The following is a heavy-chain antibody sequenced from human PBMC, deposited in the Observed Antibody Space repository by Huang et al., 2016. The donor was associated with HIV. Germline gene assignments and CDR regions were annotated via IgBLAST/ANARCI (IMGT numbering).Heavy chain of an antibody. J-gene: IGHJ2*01. CDR1: GGTFSRYG. CDR2: IIPSFGTA. D-gene: IGHD7-27*01. CDR3: ARVANWAHWYFDL. V-gene: IGHV1-69*13. Sequence: QVQLVQSGAEVKKPGSSVKVSCKASGGTFSRYGISWVRQAPGQGLEWRGGIIPSFGTANYAQKFQGRVTITADESTSTAYMELSSLRSEDTAVYFCARVANWAHWYFDLWGRGTLVTVSS.